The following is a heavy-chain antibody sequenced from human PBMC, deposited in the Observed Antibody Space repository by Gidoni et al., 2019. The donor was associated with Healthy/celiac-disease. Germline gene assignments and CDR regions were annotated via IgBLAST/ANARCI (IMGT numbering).Heavy chain of an antibody. J-gene: IGHJ6*02. V-gene: IGHV4-34*01. CDR1: GGSFSGYY. CDR2: INHSGST. CDR3: ARIPPRDYGMDV. Sequence: QVQLQQWGAGLLKPSETLSLTCAVSGGSFSGYYWSWIRQPPGKGLEWIGEINHSGSTNYNPSLKSRVTISVDTSKNQFSLKLSSVTAADTAVYYCARIPPRDYGMDVWGQGTTVTVSS.